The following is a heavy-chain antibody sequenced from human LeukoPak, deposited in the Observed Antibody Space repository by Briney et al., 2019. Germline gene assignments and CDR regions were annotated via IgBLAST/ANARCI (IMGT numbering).Heavy chain of an antibody. Sequence: GGSLRLSCAASGFTFSIFWMSWVRQAPGKGLEWVANIKRDGSAKYYADSVKGRFTISRDNSKNTLYLQMNSLRAEDTAVYYCARDGGRLGVTKTSYYYYGMDVWGQGTTVTVSS. V-gene: IGHV3-7*03. CDR2: IKRDGSAK. CDR1: GFTFSIFW. D-gene: IGHD1-26*01. CDR3: ARDGGRLGVTKTSYYYYGMDV. J-gene: IGHJ6*02.